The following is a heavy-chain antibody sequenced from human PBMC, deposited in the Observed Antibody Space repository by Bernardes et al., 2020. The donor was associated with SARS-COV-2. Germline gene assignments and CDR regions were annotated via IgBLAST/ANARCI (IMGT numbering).Heavy chain of an antibody. CDR1: GFIFTTYS. J-gene: IGHJ4*02. CDR3: ARGWRENSFDY. D-gene: IGHD2-15*01. V-gene: IGHV3-48*01. CDR2: ISSGGDTI. Sequence: GGYLSPSCVGSGFIFTTYSMSWVRQAPGKGLEWLLFISSGGDTIHDADSVRGRFTVSRDDAKNSVYLQMNSLRAEDTAVYYCARGWRENSFDYWGQGALVTVSS.